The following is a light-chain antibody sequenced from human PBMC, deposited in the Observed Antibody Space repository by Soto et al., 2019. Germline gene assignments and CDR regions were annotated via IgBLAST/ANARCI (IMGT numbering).Light chain of an antibody. CDR2: RAS. Sequence: IVMTQSPATLSVSPGERVTLSCRASHSVSSAVAWYQQKPGQAPRLLIYRASTRATGLPARSSGSGSGTDFTLTISSLQSEDFAFYYCQQYATWPWTFGQGTKVDMK. J-gene: IGKJ1*01. CDR1: HSVSSA. V-gene: IGKV3-15*01. CDR3: QQYATWPWT.